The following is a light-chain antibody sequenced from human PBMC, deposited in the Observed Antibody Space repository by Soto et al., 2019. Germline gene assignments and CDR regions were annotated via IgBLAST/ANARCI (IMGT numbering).Light chain of an antibody. CDR3: QTWCTGSAIVV. Sequence: QLVLTQSPSASASLGASVKLTCTLSSGHSNYAIAWHQQQPEKGPRYLMKVNIGGSHIKGDGIPDRFSGSSSGAERYLFISSLQSEDEADYYCQTWCTGSAIVVFGGGTQLTVL. CDR2: VNIGGSH. V-gene: IGLV4-69*01. J-gene: IGLJ7*01. CDR1: SGHSNYA.